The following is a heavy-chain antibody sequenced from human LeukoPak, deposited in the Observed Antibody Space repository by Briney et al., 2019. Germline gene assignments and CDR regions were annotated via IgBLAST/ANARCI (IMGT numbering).Heavy chain of an antibody. CDR1: GFTFTTYT. V-gene: IGHV3-23*01. CDR2: ISGTGGST. CDR3: SKHPNTGFYYFDL. J-gene: IGHJ4*02. Sequence: GGSLTLTCAASGFTFTTYTMPWLRQPPGQGLAWVSTISGTGGSTAYADSVKGRFTISRDNSKNTLHLQMNSLRAEDTAIYFCSKHPNTGFYYFDLWGQGTLVTVSS. D-gene: IGHD1-1*01.